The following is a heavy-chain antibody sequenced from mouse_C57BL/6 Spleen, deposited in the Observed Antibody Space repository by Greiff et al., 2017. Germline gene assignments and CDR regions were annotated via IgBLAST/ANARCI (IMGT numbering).Heavy chain of an antibody. Sequence: DVQLQESGGGLVQPKGSLKLSCAASGFTFNTYAMHWVRQAPGKGLEWVARIRSESSNYATYYADSVKDRFTISRDDSQSMLYLQMNNLKTEDTAMYYCVRGGTGTWAFFDYWGQGTTLTVSS. D-gene: IGHD4-1*01. CDR3: VRGGTGTWAFFDY. CDR1: GFTFNTYA. V-gene: IGHV10-3*01. CDR2: IRSESSNYAT. J-gene: IGHJ2*01.